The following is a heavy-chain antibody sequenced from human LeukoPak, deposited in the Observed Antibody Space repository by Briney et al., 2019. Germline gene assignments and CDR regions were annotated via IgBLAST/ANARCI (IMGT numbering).Heavy chain of an antibody. CDR1: GFTFSSYS. D-gene: IGHD6-19*01. V-gene: IGHV3-21*01. CDR2: ISSSSSYI. CDR3: ARDSEQWLVGVFDY. Sequence: GGSLRLSCAASGFTFSSYSMNWVRQAPGKGLGWVSSISSSSSYIYYADSVKGRFTISRDNAKNSLYLQMNSLRAEDTAVYYCARDSEQWLVGVFDYWGQGTLVTVSS. J-gene: IGHJ4*02.